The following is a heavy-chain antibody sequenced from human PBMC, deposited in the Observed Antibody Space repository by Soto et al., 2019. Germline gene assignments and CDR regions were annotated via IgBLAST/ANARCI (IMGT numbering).Heavy chain of an antibody. CDR2: IKRDGSEE. CDR1: GFTFSTYW. Sequence: PGGSLRLSCAASGFTFSTYWMSWVRQAPGKGLEWVANIKRDGSEEYYVDSVKGRFTISRDNAKNSLYLQMNSLRAEDTAVYFCARVQQWLAAYFSYYGMDVWGQGTTVTVSS. CDR3: ARVQQWLAAYFSYYGMDV. J-gene: IGHJ6*02. D-gene: IGHD6-19*01. V-gene: IGHV3-7*01.